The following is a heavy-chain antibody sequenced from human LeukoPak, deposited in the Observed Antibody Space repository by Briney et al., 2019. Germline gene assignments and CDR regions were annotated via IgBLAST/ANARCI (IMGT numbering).Heavy chain of an antibody. CDR2: IYHAGSK. J-gene: IGHJ4*02. CDR1: GGSISSRNSF. CDR3: ASYYYYDSSGYYYPFDY. V-gene: IGHV4-39*01. D-gene: IGHD3-22*01. Sequence: SETLSLTCTVSGGSISSRNSFWGWIRQSPGKGLEWIGTIYHAGSKYYNPSLESRFAISVDTSKNQFSLKLSPVTAADTAVYYCASYYYYDSSGYYYPFDYWGQGTLVTVSS.